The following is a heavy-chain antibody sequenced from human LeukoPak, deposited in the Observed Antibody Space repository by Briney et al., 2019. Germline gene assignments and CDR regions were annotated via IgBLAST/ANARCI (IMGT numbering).Heavy chain of an antibody. CDR2: TYFRSKWYN. J-gene: IGHJ4*02. Sequence: SQTLSLTCVISGDSVSSNSVAWNWIRQSPSRGLQWLGRTYFRSKWYNDYAVSVISRITINPDTSKNQFSLQLNSVTPEDTALYYCARSIPAAMLGSNPNMLDFWGQGTLVTVSS. CDR1: GDSVSSNSVA. CDR3: ARSIPAAMLGSNPNMLDF. D-gene: IGHD2-2*01. V-gene: IGHV6-1*01.